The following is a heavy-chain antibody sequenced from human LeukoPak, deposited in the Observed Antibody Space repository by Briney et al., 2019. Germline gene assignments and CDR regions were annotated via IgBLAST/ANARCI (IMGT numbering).Heavy chain of an antibody. J-gene: IGHJ1*01. V-gene: IGHV1-2*04. CDR1: GYTFTGYY. Sequence: ASVKVSCKASGYTFTGYYMHWVRQAPGQGLEWMGWINPNSGGTNYAQKFQGWVTMTRDTSISTAYMELSRLRSDDTAVYYCARGSATTHYDILTGYSIGAKYFQHWGQGTLVTVSS. D-gene: IGHD3-9*01. CDR2: INPNSGGT. CDR3: ARGSATTHYDILTGYSIGAKYFQH.